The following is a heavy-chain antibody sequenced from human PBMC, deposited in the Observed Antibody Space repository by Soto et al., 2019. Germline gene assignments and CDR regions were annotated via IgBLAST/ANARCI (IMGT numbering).Heavy chain of an antibody. V-gene: IGHV1-24*01. J-gene: IGHJ6*02. CDR2: FDPEDGET. CDR3: AAAPVEMATQIPTYYYYGMDV. D-gene: IGHD5-12*01. Sequence: ASVKVSCKVSGYTLTGLSMHWVRQAPGKGLEWMGGFDPEDGETIYAQKFQGRVTMTEDTSTDTAYMELSSLRSEDTAVYYCAAAPVEMATQIPTYYYYGMDVWGQGTTVTVSS. CDR1: GYTLTGLS.